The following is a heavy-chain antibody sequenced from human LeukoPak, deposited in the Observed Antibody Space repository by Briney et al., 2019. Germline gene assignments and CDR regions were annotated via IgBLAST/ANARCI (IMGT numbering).Heavy chain of an antibody. CDR1: GFSVTNND. J-gene: IGHJ4*02. CDR2: FYVGGAT. D-gene: IGHD5-24*01. CDR3: ARGDGYNFFDY. V-gene: IGHV3-53*01. Sequence: GGSLRLSCAVSGFSVTNNDMSWVRQAPGKGLEWVSVFYVGGATYYADSVKGRLTISRDNSENSLYLQMKSLRAEDTAVYYCARGDGYNFFDYWGQGTLVTVSS.